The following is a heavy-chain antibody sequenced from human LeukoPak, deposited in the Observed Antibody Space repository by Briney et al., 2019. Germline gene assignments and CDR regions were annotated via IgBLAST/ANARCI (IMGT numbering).Heavy chain of an antibody. CDR1: GGSINLYY. CDR2: IYSTGST. J-gene: IGHJ4*02. V-gene: IGHV4-4*07. D-gene: IGHD6-13*01. Sequence: PSETLSLTCTVSGGSINLYYWSWIRQPAGKGLEWIGRIYSTGSTNYSPSLKSRVTMSVDKSKNQFSLNLSSVTAADTAVYYCARGIADPYSFDSWGQGTLVTVSS. CDR3: ARGIADPYSFDS.